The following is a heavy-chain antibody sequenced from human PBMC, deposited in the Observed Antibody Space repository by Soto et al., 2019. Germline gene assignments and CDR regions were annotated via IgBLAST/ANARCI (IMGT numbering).Heavy chain of an antibody. CDR3: AIEYGGYRNWYFDL. V-gene: IGHV3-7*03. D-gene: IGHD2-2*03. J-gene: IGHJ2*01. CDR2: ITQDGAEK. CDR1: GFTLGSYW. Sequence: EVQLVASGGGLVQPGGSLRLSCEASGFTLGSYWMNWVRQAPGKGLEWVANITQDGAEKYYVDSVKGRFTISRDNAKRPLYLQMNILTAEDTAVYYCAIEYGGYRNWYFDLWGRGTPVTVS.